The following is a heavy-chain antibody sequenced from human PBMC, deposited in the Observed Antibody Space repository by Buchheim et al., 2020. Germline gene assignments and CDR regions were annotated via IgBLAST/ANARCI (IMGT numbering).Heavy chain of an antibody. CDR1: GFTFSSYS. Sequence: EVQLVESGGGLVQPGGSLRLSCAASGFTFSSYSMNWVRQAPGKGLEWVSYISSSSSTIYYADSVKGRFTISRDNATNSLYLQMNSLRDEDTAVYYCARVLGSRWELLSTSFDYWGQGTL. CDR2: ISSSSSTI. D-gene: IGHD1-26*01. J-gene: IGHJ4*02. CDR3: ARVLGSRWELLSTSFDY. V-gene: IGHV3-48*02.